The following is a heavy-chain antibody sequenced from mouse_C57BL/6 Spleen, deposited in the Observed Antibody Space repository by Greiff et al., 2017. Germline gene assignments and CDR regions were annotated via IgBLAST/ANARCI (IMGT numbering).Heavy chain of an antibody. V-gene: IGHV1-7*01. D-gene: IGHD3-2*01. CDR1: GYTFTSYW. J-gene: IGHJ4*01. Sequence: VQLQESGAELAKPGASVKLSCKASGYTFTSYWMHWVKQRPGQGLEWIEYINPSSGYTKYNQKFKDKATLTADKSSSTAYMQLSSLTYEDSAVYYCARPEDSSAYAMDYWGQGTSVTVSS. CDR3: ARPEDSSAYAMDY. CDR2: INPSSGYT.